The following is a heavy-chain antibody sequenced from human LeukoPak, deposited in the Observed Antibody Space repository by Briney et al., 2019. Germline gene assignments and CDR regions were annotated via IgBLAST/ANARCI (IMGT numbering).Heavy chain of an antibody. D-gene: IGHD3-10*01. Sequence: PSETLSLTCTVSGGSISSYYWSWIRQPAGKGLEWIGRIYTSGSTNYNPSLKSRVTMSVDTSKNQFSLKLSSVTAADTAVYYCARDQSFWFGELSNWFDPWGQGTLVTVSS. J-gene: IGHJ5*02. V-gene: IGHV4-4*07. CDR1: GGSISSYY. CDR2: IYTSGST. CDR3: ARDQSFWFGELSNWFDP.